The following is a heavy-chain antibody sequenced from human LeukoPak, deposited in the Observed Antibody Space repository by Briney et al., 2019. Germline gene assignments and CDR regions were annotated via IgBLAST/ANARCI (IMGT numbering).Heavy chain of an antibody. Sequence: SETLSLTCAVYGGSFSGYYWSWIRQPPGKGLEWIGEINHSGSTNYNPSLKSRVTISVDTSKNQFSLKLSSVTAADTAVFYCARSPIYYYDTSGYFYFDYWGQGTLVTVSS. CDR2: INHSGST. J-gene: IGHJ4*02. CDR3: ARSPIYYYDTSGYFYFDY. D-gene: IGHD3-22*01. CDR1: GGSFSGYY. V-gene: IGHV4-34*01.